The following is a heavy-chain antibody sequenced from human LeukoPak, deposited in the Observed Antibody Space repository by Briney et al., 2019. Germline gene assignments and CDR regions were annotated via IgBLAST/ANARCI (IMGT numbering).Heavy chain of an antibody. CDR1: GFTFSSYS. D-gene: IGHD2-2*01. Sequence: GGSLRLSCAASGFTFSSYSMNWVRQAPGKGLEWVSSISSSSSYIYYADSVKGRFTISRDNAKNSLYLQMNSLRAEDTAVYYCARGGYCSSTSCYSHDAFDIWAKGQWSPSLQ. J-gene: IGHJ3*02. CDR3: ARGGYCSSTSCYSHDAFDI. V-gene: IGHV3-21*01. CDR2: ISSSSSYI.